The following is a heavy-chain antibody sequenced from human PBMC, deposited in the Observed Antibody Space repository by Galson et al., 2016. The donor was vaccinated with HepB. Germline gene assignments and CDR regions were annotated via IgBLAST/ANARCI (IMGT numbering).Heavy chain of an antibody. Sequence: CAISGDSVSNNHAAWNWVRQSPSRGLEWLGRTYYRSYWQNEYADSVKSRITINHDTSKNQVSLQVNSVPPEDTDVYYCARVAELGRGFHVWGQGTTVTVSS. CDR3: ARVAELGRGFHV. CDR2: TYYRSYWQN. D-gene: IGHD3-10*01. J-gene: IGHJ6*02. V-gene: IGHV6-1*01. CDR1: GDSVSNNHAA.